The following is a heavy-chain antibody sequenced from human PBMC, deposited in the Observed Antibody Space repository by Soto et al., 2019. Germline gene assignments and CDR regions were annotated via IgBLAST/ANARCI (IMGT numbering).Heavy chain of an antibody. CDR3: ARGGEFVMGLYFGMDV. D-gene: IGHD3-16*01. Sequence: QVQLQESGPGLVKPSQTLSLTCTVSGGSISSGRNFWSWIRQHPGKGLEWIGYIYSSGSTSYNPSLXSXXXIXXGTSQNKFSLRLSSVTAADTAVYFCARGGEFVMGLYFGMDVWGQGTTVIVSS. J-gene: IGHJ6*02. CDR2: IYSSGST. CDR1: GGSISSGRNF. V-gene: IGHV4-31*03.